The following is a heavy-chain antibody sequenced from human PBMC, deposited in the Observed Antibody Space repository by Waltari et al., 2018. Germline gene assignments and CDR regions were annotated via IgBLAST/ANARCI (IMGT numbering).Heavy chain of an antibody. CDR2: MNPNSGNT. CDR1: GYTFTSYD. J-gene: IGHJ6*03. CDR3: ASKRSLTGTTKNHYYYYYYMDV. D-gene: IGHD1-7*01. V-gene: IGHV1-8*01. Sequence: QVQLVQSGAEVKKPGASVKVSCKASGYTFTSYDINWVRQATGHGLEWMGWMNPNSGNTGYAQKFQGRVTMTRNTSISTAYMELSSLRSEDTAVYYCASKRSLTGTTKNHYYYYYYMDVWGKGTTVTVSS.